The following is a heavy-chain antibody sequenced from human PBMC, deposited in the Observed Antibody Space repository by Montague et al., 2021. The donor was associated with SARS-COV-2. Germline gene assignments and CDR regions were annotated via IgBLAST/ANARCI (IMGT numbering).Heavy chain of an antibody. Sequence: PALVKPTQTLTLTCTFSGFSLSTSGMCVSWIRQPPGKALEWLALTDWDDDKYYSTSLKTRLTISKDTSKNQVVLTMTNMDPVDTATYYCARIRDYDILTSSSSGFDNWGQGTLVTVSS. V-gene: IGHV2-70*01. D-gene: IGHD3-9*01. CDR1: GFSLSTSGMC. CDR3: ARIRDYDILTSSSSGFDN. CDR2: TDWDDDK. J-gene: IGHJ4*02.